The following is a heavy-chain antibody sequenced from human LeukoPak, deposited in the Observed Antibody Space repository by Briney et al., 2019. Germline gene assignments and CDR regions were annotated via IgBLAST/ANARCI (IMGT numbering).Heavy chain of an antibody. J-gene: IGHJ4*02. Sequence: PSETLSLTCTVSGDSISNYYWSWIRQPPGKGLEWIGYIYYSESTNYNPSLKSRVTISTDTSKSQFSLNLRSVTAEDTGIYYCARGRCRNSGWRPYFDYWGQGTQVTVSS. D-gene: IGHD2/OR15-2a*01. CDR1: GDSISNYY. V-gene: IGHV4-59*01. CDR3: ARGRCRNSGWRPYFDY. CDR2: IYYSEST.